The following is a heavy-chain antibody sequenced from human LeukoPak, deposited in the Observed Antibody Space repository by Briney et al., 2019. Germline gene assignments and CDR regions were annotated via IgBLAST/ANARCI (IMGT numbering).Heavy chain of an antibody. V-gene: IGHV1-2*02. CDR3: ARVRDIVVVPAAIIGAFDT. CDR2: INPNSGGT. Sequence: GASVKVSCKASGYTFTGYYMHWVRQAPGQGLEWMGWINPNSGGTNYAQKFQGRVTMTRDTSISTAYMELSRLRSDDTAVYYCARVRDIVVVPAAIIGAFDTWGQGTMVTVSS. D-gene: IGHD2-2*02. CDR1: GYTFTGYY. J-gene: IGHJ3*02.